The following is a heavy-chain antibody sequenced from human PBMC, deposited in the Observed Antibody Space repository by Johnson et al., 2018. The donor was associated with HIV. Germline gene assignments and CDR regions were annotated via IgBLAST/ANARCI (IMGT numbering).Heavy chain of an antibody. CDR3: ARDHTRIQLWLRGAFDI. D-gene: IGHD5-18*01. V-gene: IGHV3-53*01. CDR1: GFTVSSNY. CDR2: IYSGGST. Sequence: VQLVESGGGLIQPGGSLRLSCAASGFTVSSNYMSWVRQAPGKGLEWVSVIYSGGSTYYADSVTGRFTISRDNAKNSLYQQMNSLSAEDAAVYYCARDHTRIQLWLRGAFDIWGQGTMVTVSS. J-gene: IGHJ3*02.